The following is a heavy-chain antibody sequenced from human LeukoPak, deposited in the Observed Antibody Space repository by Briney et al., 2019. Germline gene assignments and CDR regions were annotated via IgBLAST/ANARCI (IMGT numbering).Heavy chain of an antibody. Sequence: ASVKVSRKASGYTFTSYDINWVRQATGQGLEWMGWMNPNSGNTGYAQKFQGRVTMTRNTSISTAYMELSSLRSEDTAVYYCARGQRGSIAAAGILGYWGQGTLVTVSS. CDR3: ARGQRGSIAAAGILGY. J-gene: IGHJ4*02. CDR2: MNPNSGNT. CDR1: GYTFTSYD. V-gene: IGHV1-8*01. D-gene: IGHD6-13*01.